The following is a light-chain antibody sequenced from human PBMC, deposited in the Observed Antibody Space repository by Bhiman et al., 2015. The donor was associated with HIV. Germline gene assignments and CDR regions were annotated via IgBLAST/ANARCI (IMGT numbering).Light chain of an antibody. CDR2: EVS. V-gene: IGLV2-23*02. J-gene: IGLJ1*01. Sequence: QSALTQPPSASGSPGQSVTISCTGTSSDVGGYNYVSWYQQHPGQAPKLMIYEVSKRPSGVSNRFSGSKSGNTASLTISGLQAEDEADYYCCSYAGSSTYVFGTGTKVTVL. CDR3: CSYAGSSTYV. CDR1: SSDVGGYNY.